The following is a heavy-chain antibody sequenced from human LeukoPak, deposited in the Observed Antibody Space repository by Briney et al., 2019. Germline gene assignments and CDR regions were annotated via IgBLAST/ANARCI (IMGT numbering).Heavy chain of an antibody. Sequence: SETLSLTCAVSGYSISSGYYWGWIRQPQGKGLEWIGSIYHSGSTYYNPSLKSRVTISVDTSKNQFSLKLSSVTAADTAVYYCARGTDANWGFNYYYMDVWGKGTTVTVSS. D-gene: IGHD7-27*01. CDR2: IYHSGST. CDR1: GYSISSGYY. V-gene: IGHV4-38-2*01. J-gene: IGHJ6*03. CDR3: ARGTDANWGFNYYYMDV.